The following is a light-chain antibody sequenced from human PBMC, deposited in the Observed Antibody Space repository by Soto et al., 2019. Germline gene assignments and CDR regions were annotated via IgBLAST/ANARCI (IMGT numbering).Light chain of an antibody. Sequence: QSALTQPASVSGSPGQSITISCTGTSIDVGGYNYVSWYQQHPGKAPKLMIYEVSNRPSGVSNRFSGSKSGNTASLTISGLQAEDEADYYCSSYTSSSTGVFGGGTKVTVL. CDR3: SSYTSSSTGV. CDR1: SIDVGGYNY. V-gene: IGLV2-14*01. J-gene: IGLJ2*01. CDR2: EVS.